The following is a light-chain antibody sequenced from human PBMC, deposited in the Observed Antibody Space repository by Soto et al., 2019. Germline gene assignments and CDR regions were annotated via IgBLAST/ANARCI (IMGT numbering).Light chain of an antibody. J-gene: IGKJ5*01. Sequence: DIQMTQSPSTLSASVGDRVTITCRASQSISSWLAWYQQKPGKAPKLLIYAASSLQSGVPSRFSGSGSGTEFTLTISSLQPDDFATYYCQQYNSYSTFGQGTRLEN. CDR3: QQYNSYST. V-gene: IGKV1-5*01. CDR1: QSISSW. CDR2: AAS.